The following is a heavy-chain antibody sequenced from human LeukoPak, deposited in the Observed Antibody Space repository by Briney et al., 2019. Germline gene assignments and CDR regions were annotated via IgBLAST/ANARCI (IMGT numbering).Heavy chain of an antibody. CDR3: AKAPRATTAFDI. CDR1: GFTFSSHW. Sequence: GGSLRLSCAASGFTFSSHWMHWVRQAPGKGLVWVSAISGSGGSTYYADSVKGRFTISRDNSKNTLYLQMNSLRAEDTAVYYCAKAPRATTAFDIWGQGTMVTVSS. V-gene: IGHV3-23*01. J-gene: IGHJ3*02. CDR2: ISGSGGST. D-gene: IGHD1-26*01.